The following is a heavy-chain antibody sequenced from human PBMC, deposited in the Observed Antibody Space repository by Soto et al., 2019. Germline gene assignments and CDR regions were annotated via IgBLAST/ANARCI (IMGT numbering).Heavy chain of an antibody. Sequence: GGSLRLSCAASGFTFSSYSMNWVRQAPGRGLEWVSYISSSSSTIYYADSVKGRFTISRDNAKNSLYLQMNSLRAEDTAVYYCARHSPSLRRSGMRYYYYYMDVWGKGTTVTVSS. CDR3: ARHSPSLRRSGMRYYYYYMDV. V-gene: IGHV3-48*01. CDR1: GFTFSSYS. CDR2: ISSSSSTI. D-gene: IGHD3-10*01. J-gene: IGHJ6*03.